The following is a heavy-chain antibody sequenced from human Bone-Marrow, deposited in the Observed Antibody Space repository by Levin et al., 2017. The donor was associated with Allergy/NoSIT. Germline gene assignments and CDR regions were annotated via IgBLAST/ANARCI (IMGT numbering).Heavy chain of an antibody. CDR2: ISGSGGST. V-gene: IGHV3-23*01. Sequence: GGSLRLYCAASGFTFSSYAMSWVRQAPGKGLEWVSAISGSGGSTYYADSVKGRFTISRDNSKNTLYLQMNSLRAEDTAVYYCANVYSGSSTFDYWGQGTLVTVSS. J-gene: IGHJ4*02. D-gene: IGHD1-26*01. CDR3: ANVYSGSSTFDY. CDR1: GFTFSSYA.